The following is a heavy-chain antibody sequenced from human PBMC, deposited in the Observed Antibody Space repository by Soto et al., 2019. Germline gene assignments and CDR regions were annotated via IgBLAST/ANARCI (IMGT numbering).Heavy chain of an antibody. D-gene: IGHD3-10*01. CDR2: IIPIFGTT. J-gene: IGHJ6*02. CDR3: ATGLRTGNYGMDV. CDR1: GGTFSNDA. Sequence: QEQLVQAGAEVKKPWSSVRISCRASGGTFSNDAVSWVRQAPGQGLQWMGGIIPIFGTTHYAQKFQGRVTITADESTATADMELRSVTSEHTAVDYCATGLRTGNYGMDVWGQGTAVTFSS. V-gene: IGHV1-69*01.